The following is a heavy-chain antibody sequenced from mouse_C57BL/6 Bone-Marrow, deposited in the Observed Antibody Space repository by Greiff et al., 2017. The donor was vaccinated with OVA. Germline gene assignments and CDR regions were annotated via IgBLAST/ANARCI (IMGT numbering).Heavy chain of an antibody. Sequence: QVQLQQPGAELVKPGASVKMSCKASGYTFTSYWITWVKQRPGQGLEWIGRIDPNSGGTKYNEKFKSKATLTVDKPSSTAYMQLSSLTSEDSAVYYCARRWDYWGQGTTLTVSS. CDR3: ARRWDY. V-gene: IGHV1-72*01. J-gene: IGHJ2*01. CDR1: GYTFTSYW. CDR2: IDPNSGGT.